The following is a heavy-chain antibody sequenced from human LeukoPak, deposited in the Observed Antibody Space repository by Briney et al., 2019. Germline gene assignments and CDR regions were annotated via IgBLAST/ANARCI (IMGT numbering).Heavy chain of an antibody. Sequence: KPSDPLSLTCTVSGASVSNYFWSWMRPPAGKGLEWIGRIYHGGRANHNPSLQSRISMSIDTPKNLFSRRVKSVTAADTAVYYCAREPIGPYYFYYWGQGTLVTASS. D-gene: IGHD3-22*01. CDR3: AREPIGPYYFYY. V-gene: IGHV4-4*07. CDR2: IYHGGRA. CDR1: GASVSNYF. J-gene: IGHJ4*02.